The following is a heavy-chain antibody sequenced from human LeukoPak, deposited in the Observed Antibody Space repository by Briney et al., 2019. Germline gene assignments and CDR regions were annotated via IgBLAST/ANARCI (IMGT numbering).Heavy chain of an antibody. CDR1: GGTFSSYA. CDR3: ARAPPLYSSSWSADY. D-gene: IGHD6-13*01. CDR2: IIPIFGTA. V-gene: IGHV1-69*01. J-gene: IGHJ4*02. Sequence: SVKVSCKASGGTFSSYAISWVRQAPGQGLEWMGGIIPIFGTANYAQKFQGRVTITADESTSTAYMELSSLRSEDTAVYYCARAPPLYSSSWSADYWGQGALVTVSS.